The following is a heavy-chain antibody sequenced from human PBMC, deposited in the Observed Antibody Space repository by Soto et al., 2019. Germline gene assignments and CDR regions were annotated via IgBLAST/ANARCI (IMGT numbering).Heavy chain of an antibody. CDR2: IYYSGST. J-gene: IGHJ3*02. CDR1: GGSIDSYY. D-gene: IGHD2-21*01. CDR3: ARGVNAFEI. Sequence: QVQLQESGPGLVKPSETLSLTCTVSGGSIDSYYYSWIRQPPGKGLDWIGYIYYSGSTSYNPSLKRRVTISLDMSKRQFSLRLSGVTAADTAVYYCARGVNAFEIWGPGTMVTVSS. V-gene: IGHV4-59*01.